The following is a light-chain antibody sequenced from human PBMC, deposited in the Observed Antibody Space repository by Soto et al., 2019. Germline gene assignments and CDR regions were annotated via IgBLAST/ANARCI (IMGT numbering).Light chain of an antibody. V-gene: IGLV2-14*01. CDR2: DVS. CDR1: SSDVGGYNY. J-gene: IGLJ3*02. Sequence: QSALTQPASVSGSPGQSITISCTGTSSDVGGYNYVSWYQQHPGKAPKLMIYDVSNRPSGVSNRFSGSKSGNTASLTNSGLQAADEADYYCSSYTSRSTLLEFGGGTKLTVL. CDR3: SSYTSRSTLLE.